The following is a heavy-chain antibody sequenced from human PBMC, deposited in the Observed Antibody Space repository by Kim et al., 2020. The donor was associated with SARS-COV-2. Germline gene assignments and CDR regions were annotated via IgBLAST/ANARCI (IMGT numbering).Heavy chain of an antibody. CDR1: GYPFTNYY. V-gene: IGHV1-46*01. CDR2: INPRSGST. CDR3: ARPQSSGYEFEYYDYYAMD. D-gene: IGHD5-12*01. J-gene: IGHJ6*01. Sequence: ASVKVSCKASGYPFTNYYLHWVRQAPGQRPEWVGIINPRSGSTAYAQRFQGRVTMTRDMSTGIFYMDLSSLRSEDTAVYYCARPQSSGYEFEYYDYYAMD.